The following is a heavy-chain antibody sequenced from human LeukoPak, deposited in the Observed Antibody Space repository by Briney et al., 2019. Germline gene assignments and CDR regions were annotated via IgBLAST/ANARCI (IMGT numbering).Heavy chain of an antibody. Sequence: SSETLSLTCTVSGGSISSYYWSWIRQPPGKGLEWIGYIYYSGSTNYNPSLKSRVTISVDTSKNQFSLKLSSVTAADTAVYYCARVDILNWFDPWGQEPWSPSPQ. V-gene: IGHV4-59*01. CDR3: ARVDILNWFDP. CDR1: GGSISSYY. D-gene: IGHD3-9*01. J-gene: IGHJ5*02. CDR2: IYYSGST.